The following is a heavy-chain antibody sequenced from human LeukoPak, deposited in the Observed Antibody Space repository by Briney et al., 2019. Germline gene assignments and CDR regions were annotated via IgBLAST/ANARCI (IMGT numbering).Heavy chain of an antibody. CDR3: AKGGDYVVVTATYFDY. V-gene: IGHV3-23*01. D-gene: IGHD2-21*02. J-gene: IGHJ4*02. Sequence: GGSLRLSCAASGFTFSSYAMSWVRQAPGKGLEWVSAISGSGGSTYYADSVKGRFTISRDNSKNTLYLQMNSLRAEDTAVYYCAKGGDYVVVTATYFDYWGQGTLVTVSS. CDR2: ISGSGGST. CDR1: GFTFSSYA.